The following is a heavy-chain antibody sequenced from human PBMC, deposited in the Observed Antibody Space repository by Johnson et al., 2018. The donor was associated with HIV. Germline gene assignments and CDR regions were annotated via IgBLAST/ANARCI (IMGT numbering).Heavy chain of an antibody. CDR1: GFTFSSYG. CDR3: AKDGGWKYPDAFDI. V-gene: IGHV3-20*04. J-gene: IGHJ3*02. CDR2: INWNGGSR. D-gene: IGHD1-7*01. Sequence: VQLVESGGGVVQPGRSLRLSCAASGFTFSSYGMHWVRQAPGKGLEWVSGINWNGGSRGYGDSVKGRFTISRDNAKNSLYLQMKSLRAEDTAVYYCAKDGGWKYPDAFDIWGQGTMVTVSS.